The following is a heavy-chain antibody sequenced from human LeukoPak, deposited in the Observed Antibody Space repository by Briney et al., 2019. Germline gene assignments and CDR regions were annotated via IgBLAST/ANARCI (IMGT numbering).Heavy chain of an antibody. CDR1: SGXISSYY. D-gene: IGHD1-26*01. CDR2: IYSSGST. V-gene: IGHV4-4*07. J-gene: IGHJ4*02. CDR3: ARGGSGSYRFFDY. Sequence: SETLSLTCTVSSGXISSYYCSWIRQPAGKGLEWIGRIYSSGSTNYNPSLKSRVTMSADTSKKQFSLKLSSVAAADTAVYYCARGGSGSYRFFDYWGQGALVTVSS.